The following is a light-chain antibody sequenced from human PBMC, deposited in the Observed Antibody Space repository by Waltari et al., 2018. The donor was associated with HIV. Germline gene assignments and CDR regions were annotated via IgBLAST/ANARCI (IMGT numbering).Light chain of an antibody. J-gene: IGLJ3*02. V-gene: IGLV2-14*03. Sequence: QSALTQPASVSGSPGPSITLSCTGTSSDVGCYNHVPWYQRHPGKAPKLIICDVSNRPSGVSNRFSGSKSCDRASLTISGLQAEDEADYYFSSYTSSSTRVFGGGTTVTVL. CDR2: DVS. CDR3: SSYTSSSTRV. CDR1: SSDVGCYNH.